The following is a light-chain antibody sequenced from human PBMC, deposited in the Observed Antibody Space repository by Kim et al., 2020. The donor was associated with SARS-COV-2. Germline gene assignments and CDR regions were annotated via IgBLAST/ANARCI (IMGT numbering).Light chain of an antibody. CDR3: QSYDSNSQV. CDR1: TGSIAGNY. V-gene: IGLV6-57*01. CDR2: DDD. Sequence: KTVTIPCPRDTGSIAGNYVQWYQQRPGSSPTTVIYDDDQRPSVVPDRFSGSIDRSSNSASLTISGLKTEDEADYYCQSYDSNSQVFGGGTKLTVL. J-gene: IGLJ3*02.